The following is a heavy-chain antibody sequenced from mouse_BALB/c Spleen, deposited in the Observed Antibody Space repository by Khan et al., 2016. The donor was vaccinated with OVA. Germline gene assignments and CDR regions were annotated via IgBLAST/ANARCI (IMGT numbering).Heavy chain of an antibody. V-gene: IGHV5-6-2*01. Sequence: DVKLVESGGGLVKPGGSLKLSCAASGFSFSSYYMSWVRQTPEKRLEWVAAIKNNGGSIYYPDTVKGRFTISRDNAKNTLYLQMSSLKSEDTALYYCARHYCYVGEFAYWGQGTLVTVSA. D-gene: IGHD2-12*01. CDR2: IKNNGGSI. CDR3: ARHYCYVGEFAY. CDR1: GFSFSSYY. J-gene: IGHJ3*01.